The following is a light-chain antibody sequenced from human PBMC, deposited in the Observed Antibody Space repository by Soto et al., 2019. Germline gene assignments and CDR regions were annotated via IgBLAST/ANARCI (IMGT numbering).Light chain of an antibody. CDR1: SSNIGSNT. CDR2: SNN. V-gene: IGLV1-44*01. CDR3: AAWDDSLNGSYV. J-gene: IGLJ1*01. Sequence: QSVLTQPPSASGTPGQRVTISCSGSSSNIGSNTVNWYQQLPGTAPQLLIYSNNQRPSGVPDRFSGSKSGTSASLAISGLQAEDEGDYYCAAWDDSLNGSYVFGTGTKVTVL.